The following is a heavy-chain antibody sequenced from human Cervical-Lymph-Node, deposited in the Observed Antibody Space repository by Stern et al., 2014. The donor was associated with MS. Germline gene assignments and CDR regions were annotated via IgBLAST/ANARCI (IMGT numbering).Heavy chain of an antibody. D-gene: IGHD5-18*01. CDR1: GGTFSTYP. V-gene: IGHV1-69*01. CDR2: IVPIFDRA. J-gene: IGHJ4*02. CDR3: ARERGNSYGFDY. Sequence: VQLVESGGEVKKPGSSVKVSCKASGGTFSTYPINWVRQAPGQRLEWMGGIVPIFDRANYARKFQGRVKITADESASTAYMELSGLRSEDTAVYYCARERGNSYGFDYWGQGTPVTVSS.